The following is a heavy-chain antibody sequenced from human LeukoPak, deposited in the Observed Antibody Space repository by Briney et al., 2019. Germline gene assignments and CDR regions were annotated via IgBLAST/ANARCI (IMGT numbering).Heavy chain of an antibody. Sequence: SVKVSCKASGGTFSSYAISWVRQAPGQGLEWMGGIIPIFGTANYAQKFQGRVTITTDESTSTAYMELSRLRSDDTAVYYCARGREVATIYSPYYYFDYWGQGTLVTVSS. D-gene: IGHD5-12*01. J-gene: IGHJ4*02. CDR1: GGTFSSYA. V-gene: IGHV1-69*05. CDR3: ARGREVATIYSPYYYFDY. CDR2: IIPIFGTA.